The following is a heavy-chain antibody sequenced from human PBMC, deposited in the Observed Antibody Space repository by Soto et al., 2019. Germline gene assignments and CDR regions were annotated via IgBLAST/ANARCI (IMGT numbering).Heavy chain of an antibody. V-gene: IGHV3-21*01. CDR2: ISSSSSYI. CDR3: ARDGTITMIVPQPTYDY. J-gene: IGHJ4*02. Sequence: EVQLVESGGGLVKPGGSLRLSCAASGFTFSSYSMNWVRQAPGKGLEWVSSISSSSSYIYYADSVKGRFTISRDNAKNSLYLQMNSLRAEDTAVYYCARDGTITMIVPQPTYDYWGQGTLVTVSS. CDR1: GFTFSSYS. D-gene: IGHD3-22*01.